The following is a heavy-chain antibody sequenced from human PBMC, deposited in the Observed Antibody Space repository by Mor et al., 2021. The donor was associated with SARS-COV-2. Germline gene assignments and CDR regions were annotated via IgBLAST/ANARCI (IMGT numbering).Heavy chain of an antibody. J-gene: IGHJ5*02. Sequence: RVTISLDTSENQFSLKLSSVTAADSAVYYCARARLTGSAPNWFDPWGQGALVTVSS. CDR3: ARARLTGSAPNWFDP. V-gene: IGHV4-30-2*04. D-gene: IGHD3-9*01.